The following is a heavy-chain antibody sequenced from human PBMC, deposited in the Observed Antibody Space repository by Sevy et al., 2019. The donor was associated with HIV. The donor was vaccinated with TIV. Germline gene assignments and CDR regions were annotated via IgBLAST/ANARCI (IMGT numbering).Heavy chain of an antibody. CDR1: GYSISSGYY. CDR3: ATRATADGPGYWYFDL. CDR2: IYHSGST. J-gene: IGHJ2*01. V-gene: IGHV4-38-2*01. D-gene: IGHD6-13*01. Sequence: SETLSLTCAVSGYSISSGYYWGWIRQPPGKGLEWIGSIYHSGSTYYNPSLKSRVTISVDTSKNQFSLKLSSVTAADTAVYYCATRATADGPGYWYFDLWGRSTLVTVSS.